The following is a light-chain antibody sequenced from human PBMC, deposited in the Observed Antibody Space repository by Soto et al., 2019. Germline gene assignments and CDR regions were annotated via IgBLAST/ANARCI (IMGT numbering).Light chain of an antibody. CDR2: DVS. V-gene: IGLV2-14*03. CDR1: SGDVGGHNY. CDR3: SSYTSSSSLV. Sequence: QSALTQPASVSGSPGQSITISCTGTSGDVGGHNYVSWYQQHPGKAPKLMIYDVSYRPSGVSNRFSGSKSGNTASLIIFGLQAEDEADYYCSSYTSSSSLVFGGGTKLTVL. J-gene: IGLJ2*01.